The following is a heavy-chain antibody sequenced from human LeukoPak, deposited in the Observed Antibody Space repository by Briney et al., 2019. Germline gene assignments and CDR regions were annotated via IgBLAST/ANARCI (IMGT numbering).Heavy chain of an antibody. J-gene: IGHJ6*03. CDR1: GGTFNSYA. Sequence: ASVKVSCKASGGTFNSYAISWVRQAPGQGLEWMGGIIPIFGTANYAQKFQGRVTITADKSTSTAYMELSSLRSEDTAVYYCASSVAGTYYYYMDVWGKGTTVTVSS. V-gene: IGHV1-69*06. CDR2: IIPIFGTA. CDR3: ASSVAGTYYYYMDV. D-gene: IGHD6-19*01.